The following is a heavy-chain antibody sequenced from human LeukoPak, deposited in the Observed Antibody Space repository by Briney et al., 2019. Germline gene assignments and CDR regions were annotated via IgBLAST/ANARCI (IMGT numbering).Heavy chain of an antibody. J-gene: IGHJ5*02. V-gene: IGHV4-59*01. CDR3: ERDNDYGDGGDWFDP. CDR1: GGSISSYY. CDR2: IYYSGST. D-gene: IGHD4-17*01. Sequence: SETLSLTCTVSGGSISSYYWSWIRQPPGKGLEWIGYIYYSGSTNYNPSLKSRVTISVDTSKNQFSLKLSSVTAADTAVYCCERDNDYGDGGDWFDPWGQGTLVTVSS.